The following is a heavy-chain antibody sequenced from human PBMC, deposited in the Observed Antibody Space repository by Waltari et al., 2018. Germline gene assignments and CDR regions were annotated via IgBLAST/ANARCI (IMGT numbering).Heavy chain of an antibody. CDR3: ARGGRYYDSSGYRYFQH. Sequence: QVQLVQSGAEVKKPGASVKVSCKASGYTFTGYYMHWVRQAPGQGLEWMGRINPNSGGTNYAQKFQGRVTMTRDTSISTAYMELSRLRSDDTAVYYCARGGRYYDSSGYRYFQHWGQGTLVTVSS. V-gene: IGHV1-2*06. D-gene: IGHD3-22*01. CDR2: INPNSGGT. J-gene: IGHJ1*01. CDR1: GYTFTGYY.